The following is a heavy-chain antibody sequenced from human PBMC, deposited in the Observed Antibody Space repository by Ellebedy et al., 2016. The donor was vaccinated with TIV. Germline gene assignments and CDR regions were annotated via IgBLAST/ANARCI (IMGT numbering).Heavy chain of an antibody. CDR2: IRGSGGST. J-gene: IGHJ6*03. Sequence: GESLKISXAASGFTFSSYAMSWVRQATGRRLEWVSAIRGSGGSTHYVDSVRGRFTISRDNSKNTLYLQMTSLRAEDTAVYYCARAPTAIFAHFYYYYYYMDVWGKGTTVTVSS. V-gene: IGHV3-23*01. CDR3: ARAPTAIFAHFYYYYYYMDV. CDR1: GFTFSSYA. D-gene: IGHD2-21*02.